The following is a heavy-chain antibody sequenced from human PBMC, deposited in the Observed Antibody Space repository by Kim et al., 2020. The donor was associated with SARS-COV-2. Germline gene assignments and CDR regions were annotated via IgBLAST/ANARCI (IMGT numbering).Heavy chain of an antibody. D-gene: IGHD1-1*01. V-gene: IGHV4-59*01. Sequence: SETLSLTCTVSGGSISSYYGSWIRQPPGKGLEWIGYIYYSGSTNYNSSLKSRVTISVDTSKNQFSPKLSSVTAADTAVYFCARGDKTTPGPRSWGRGTLVTVSS. CDR2: IYYSGST. CDR1: GGSISSYY. CDR3: ARGDKTTPGPRS. J-gene: IGHJ5*02.